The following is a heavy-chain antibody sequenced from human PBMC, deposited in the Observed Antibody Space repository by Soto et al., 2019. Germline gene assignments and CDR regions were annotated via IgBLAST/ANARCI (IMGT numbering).Heavy chain of an antibody. CDR1: GYTLTELS. V-gene: IGHV1-24*01. D-gene: IGHD6-6*01. Sequence: ASVKVSCKVSGYTLTELSMHWVRQAPGKGLEWMGGINAENGNTNYAQKLQGRVTMTTDTSTSTAYMELRSLRSDDTAVYYCARDLGIAARQTKNYYYYYMDVWGKGTTVTVSS. CDR2: INAENGNT. CDR3: ARDLGIAARQTKNYYYYYMDV. J-gene: IGHJ6*03.